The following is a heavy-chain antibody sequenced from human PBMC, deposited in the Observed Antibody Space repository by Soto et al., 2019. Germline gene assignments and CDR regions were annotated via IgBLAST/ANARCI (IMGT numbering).Heavy chain of an antibody. CDR2: ISGSGDRT. V-gene: IGHV3-23*01. D-gene: IGHD2-15*01. CDR3: ARDRGYDAHDYYYNAMDV. CDR1: GFTFRTYV. J-gene: IGHJ6*02. Sequence: EVHLLDSGGGLVQPGGSLRLSSAVSGFTFRTYVMSWVRQVPGKGLEWVAAISGSGDRTYYSDSVKGRFTISRDNSKNTLFLQMNSLRAEDTAVYYCARDRGYDAHDYYYNAMDVWGQGTTVTVSS.